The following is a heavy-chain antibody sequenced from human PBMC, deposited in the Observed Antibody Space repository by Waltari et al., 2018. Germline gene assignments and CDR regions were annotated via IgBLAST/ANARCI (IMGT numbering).Heavy chain of an antibody. J-gene: IGHJ4*02. CDR2: SNPIDGWT. D-gene: IGHD2-15*01. CDR1: GYTFTNYY. V-gene: IGHV1-46*01. CDR3: GRDDIHAEGSADVDY. Sequence: QVQLVQSGAEVQKSGASVKLSCKTSGYTFTNYYINWLRQAPGHGLEWMGISNPIDGWTKYGQKFQGRVTMTADTSTRIVYMELSSLIAEDTAVYYCGRDDIHAEGSADVDYWGQGTLVTVSS.